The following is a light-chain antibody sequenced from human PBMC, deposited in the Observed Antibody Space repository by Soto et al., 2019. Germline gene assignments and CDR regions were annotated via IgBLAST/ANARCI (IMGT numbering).Light chain of an antibody. CDR1: QSVSSSY. V-gene: IGKV3-20*01. J-gene: IGKJ4*01. CDR3: QQFSSYPLT. CDR2: DAS. Sequence: VLTQSPDTLSLSPGERATLSCRASQSVSSSYLAWYQQKPGQAPRLLIYDASSRATGIPDRFSGGGSGTDFTLTISRLEPEDFAVYYCQQFSSYPLTFGGGTKVDIK.